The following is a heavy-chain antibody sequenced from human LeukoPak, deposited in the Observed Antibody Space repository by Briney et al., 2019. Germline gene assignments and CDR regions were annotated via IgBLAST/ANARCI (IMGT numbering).Heavy chain of an antibody. D-gene: IGHD3-16*01. CDR2: INPNSGGT. V-gene: IGHV1-2*02. Sequence: GASVKVSCKASGYTFTGYYMHWVRQAPGQGLEWMGWINPNSGGTNYAQKFQGRVTMTRDTSISTAYMELSRLRSDDTAVYYCARERRSGGGWFDPWGQGTLVTVSS. CDR1: GYTFTGYY. J-gene: IGHJ5*02. CDR3: ARERRSGGGWFDP.